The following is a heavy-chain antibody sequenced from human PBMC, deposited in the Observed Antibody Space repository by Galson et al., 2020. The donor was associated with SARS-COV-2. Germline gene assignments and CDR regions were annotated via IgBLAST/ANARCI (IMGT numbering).Heavy chain of an antibody. Sequence: SETLSLTCTVSGGSISSSSYYWGWIRQPPGKGLEWIGSIYYSGSTYYNPSLKSRVTISVDTSKNQFSLKLSSVTAADTAVYYCARHSSHPNYDFWSGYYTGLGGYYYYGMDVWGQGTTVTVSS. V-gene: IGHV4-39*01. CDR3: ARHSSHPNYDFWSGYYTGLGGYYYYGMDV. CDR1: GGSISSSSYY. CDR2: IYYSGST. D-gene: IGHD3-3*01. J-gene: IGHJ6*02.